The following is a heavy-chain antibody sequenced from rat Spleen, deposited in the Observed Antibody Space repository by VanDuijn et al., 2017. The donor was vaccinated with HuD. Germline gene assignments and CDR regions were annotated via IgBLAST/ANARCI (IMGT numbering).Heavy chain of an antibody. D-gene: IGHD1-6*01. CDR1: GFTFSDYG. V-gene: IGHV5-29*01. CDR3: AKDKLLWD. Sequence: EVQLEESGGGLVQPGRSLKLSCAASGFTFSDYGMAWFRQAPTKGLEWVATISYDGSSTYYRDSVKGRFTISRDNAKSTLYLQMDSLRSEDTATYYCAKDKLLWDWGQGVMVTVSS. J-gene: IGHJ2*01. CDR2: ISYDGSST.